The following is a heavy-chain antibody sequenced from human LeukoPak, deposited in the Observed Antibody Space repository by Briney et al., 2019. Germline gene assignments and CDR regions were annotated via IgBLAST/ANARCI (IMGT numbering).Heavy chain of an antibody. J-gene: IGHJ4*02. CDR3: AKDPTGYSGFNNFDY. D-gene: IGHD5-12*01. CDR1: GFTFSDYY. Sequence: GGSLRLSCAASGFTFSDYYMSWIRQAPGKGLEWVSYISSSGSTIYYADSVKGRFTISRDNAKNSLYLQMNSLRAEDTALYYCAKDPTGYSGFNNFDYWGQGTLVTVSS. V-gene: IGHV3-11*01. CDR2: ISSSGSTI.